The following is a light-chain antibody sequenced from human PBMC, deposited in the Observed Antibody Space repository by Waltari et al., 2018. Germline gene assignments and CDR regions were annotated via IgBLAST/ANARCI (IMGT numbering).Light chain of an antibody. J-gene: IGKJ1*01. Sequence: EIQKAECLCSLAADVGDRGTLTCRASESKDSWLARYQEKPGIALKLLIYKASSLECGVPSRFSCSGSGTEFTLTISSLQPDDLATYYCQQYSANPWTFGQGTRVEIE. CDR1: ESKDSW. V-gene: IGKV1-5*03. CDR3: QQYSANPWT. CDR2: KAS.